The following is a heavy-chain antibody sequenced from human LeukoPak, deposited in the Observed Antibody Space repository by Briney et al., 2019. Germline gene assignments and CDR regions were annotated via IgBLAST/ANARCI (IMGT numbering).Heavy chain of an antibody. CDR3: ARSSYSSGWQSKTAEYFQH. Sequence: KPSETLSLTCTVYGGSFSGYYWSWIRQPPGKGLEWIGEINHSGSTNYNPSLKSRVTISVDTSKNQFSLKLSSVTAADTAVYYCARSSYSSGWQSKTAEYFQHWGQGTLVTVSS. V-gene: IGHV4-34*01. D-gene: IGHD6-19*01. J-gene: IGHJ1*01. CDR1: GGSFSGYY. CDR2: INHSGST.